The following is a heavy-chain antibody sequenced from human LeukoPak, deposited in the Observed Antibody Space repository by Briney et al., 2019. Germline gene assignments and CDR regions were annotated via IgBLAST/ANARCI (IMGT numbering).Heavy chain of an antibody. CDR3: ARGAGVGATNAFDI. D-gene: IGHD1-26*01. V-gene: IGHV1-69*01. CDR1: GGTFSSYA. Sequence: SVKVPCKASGGTFSSYAISWVRQAPGQGLEWMGGIIPIFGTANYAQKFQGRVTITADESTSTAYMELSSLRSEDTAVYYCARGAGVGATNAFDIWGQGTMVTVSS. J-gene: IGHJ3*02. CDR2: IIPIFGTA.